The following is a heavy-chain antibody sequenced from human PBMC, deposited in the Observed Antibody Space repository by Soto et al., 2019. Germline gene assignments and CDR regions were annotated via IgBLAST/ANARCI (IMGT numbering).Heavy chain of an antibody. D-gene: IGHD2-2*01. V-gene: IGHV3-30-3*01. J-gene: IGHJ4*02. CDR3: ARARLDTPALEY. Sequence: QVQLVESGGGVVQPGRSLRLSCAASGFSFRSYAMHWVRQAPGKGLEWVPVMSYDGSDKDYADSVKGRFTTSRDNSKNTLYLQMSSLRAEDTAVYYCARARLDTPALEYWGQGTLVTVSS. CDR2: MSYDGSDK. CDR1: GFSFRSYA.